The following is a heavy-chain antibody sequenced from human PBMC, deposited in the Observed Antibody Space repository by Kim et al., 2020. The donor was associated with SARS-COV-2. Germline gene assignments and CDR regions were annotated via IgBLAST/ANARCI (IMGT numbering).Heavy chain of an antibody. CDR3: AKETHPKYSSSSYGMDV. V-gene: IGHV3-30*18. D-gene: IGHD6-6*01. Sequence: GGSLRLSCAASGFTFSSYGMHWVRQAPGKGLEWVAVISYDGSNKYYADSVKGRFTISRDNSKNTLYLQMNSLRAEDTAVYYCAKETHPKYSSSSYGMDVWGQGTTVTVSS. J-gene: IGHJ6*02. CDR1: GFTFSSYG. CDR2: ISYDGSNK.